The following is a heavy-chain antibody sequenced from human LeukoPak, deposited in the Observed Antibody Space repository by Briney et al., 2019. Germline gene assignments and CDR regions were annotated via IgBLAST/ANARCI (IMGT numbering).Heavy chain of an antibody. D-gene: IGHD6-19*01. CDR3: ARGRQWLVSLDFDY. CDR1: GGTFSSYA. CDR2: IIPIFGTA. Sequence: ASVKVSCKASGGTFSSYAISWVRQAPGQGLEWMGGIIPIFGTANYAQKFQGRVTITADESTSTAYMELSSLRSEDTAVYYCARGRQWLVSLDFDYWGQGTLVTVS. V-gene: IGHV1-69*01. J-gene: IGHJ4*02.